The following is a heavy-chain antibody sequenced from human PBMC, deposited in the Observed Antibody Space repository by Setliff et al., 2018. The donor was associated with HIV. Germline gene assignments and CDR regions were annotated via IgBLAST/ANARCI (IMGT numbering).Heavy chain of an antibody. V-gene: IGHV4-34*01. CDR1: GDSFSDYY. CDR2: ITHSGST. D-gene: IGHD3-16*02. CDR3: ARGRDYVWGSYRPRRYYYYNIDV. Sequence: PSETLSLTCAVYGDSFSDYYWSWIRQPPGKGLEWIGEITHSGSTNYNPSLKSRVTISVDTSKNQFSLKLTSVTAADTAVCYCARGRDYVWGSYRPRRYYYYNIDVWGKGTTVTVSS. J-gene: IGHJ6*03.